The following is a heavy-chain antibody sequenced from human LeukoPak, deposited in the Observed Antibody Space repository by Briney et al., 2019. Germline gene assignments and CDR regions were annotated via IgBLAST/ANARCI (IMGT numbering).Heavy chain of an antibody. CDR1: GGSISSYY. CDR3: ARDLYSGSYFNYYYYMDV. CDR2: IYYSGST. D-gene: IGHD1-26*01. J-gene: IGHJ6*03. V-gene: IGHV4-59*01. Sequence: SETLSLICTVSGGSISSYYWSWIRQPPGKGLEGIGYIYYSGSTNYNPSLKSRVTISGDTSKNQFSLKLSSVSAADTAVCYCARDLYSGSYFNYYYYMDVWGKGTTVTISS.